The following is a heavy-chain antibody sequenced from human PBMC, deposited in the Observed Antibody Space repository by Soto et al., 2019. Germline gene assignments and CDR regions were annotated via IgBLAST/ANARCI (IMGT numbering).Heavy chain of an antibody. Sequence: EVQLVESGGGLVQPGGSLRLSCATSGFTFSTYFRSWVRQAPGNGLEWVANIRQDGSDKYYVDSVEGRFAIARDNPKNSLYLQMNSLRAECTAVYYCARISVDPTVAWYFDLWGRGTLVTVSS. CDR2: IRQDGSDK. J-gene: IGHJ2*01. D-gene: IGHD4-17*01. CDR3: ARISVDPTVAWYFDL. V-gene: IGHV3-7*03. CDR1: GFTFSTYF.